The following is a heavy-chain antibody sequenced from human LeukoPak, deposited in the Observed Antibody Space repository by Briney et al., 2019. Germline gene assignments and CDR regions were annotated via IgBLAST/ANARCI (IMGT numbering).Heavy chain of an antibody. CDR3: ARDGYYYFDNDGGDY. J-gene: IGHJ4*02. Sequence: GASVKVSCKASGYTFSNYYLHWVRQAPGQGLEWMGLINPTAGNTYYAQRFQGRVTMTRNTSTSTVYMELTRLTSDDTAVYYCARDGYYYFDNDGGDYWGQGTLVTVSS. CDR1: GYTFSNYY. V-gene: IGHV1-46*01. CDR2: INPTAGNT. D-gene: IGHD3-22*01.